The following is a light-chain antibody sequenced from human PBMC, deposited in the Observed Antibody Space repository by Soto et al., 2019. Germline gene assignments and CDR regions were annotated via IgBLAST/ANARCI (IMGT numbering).Light chain of an antibody. CDR3: QPRNSFPIT. J-gene: IGKJ5*01. CDR1: QSISNH. Sequence: DVQLTPSPSSLSASVGDRVTITCLASQSISNHLTWLQQQPEKATNLLIYSATKLQSGVPSMFGGSAFAEDITPAISSLPHEDAATYYCQPRNSFPITFGQGTRLETK. CDR2: SAT. V-gene: IGKV1-16*01.